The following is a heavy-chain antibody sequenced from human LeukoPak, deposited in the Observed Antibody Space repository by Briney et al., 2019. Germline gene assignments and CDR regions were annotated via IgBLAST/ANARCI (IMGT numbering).Heavy chain of an antibody. CDR3: ARGQKYSYGYYFDY. CDR1: GGTFSSYA. J-gene: IGHJ4*02. V-gene: IGHV1-69*13. D-gene: IGHD5-18*01. Sequence: ASVQVSCKASGGTFSSYAISWVRQAPGQGLEWMGGIIPIFGTANYAQKFQGRVTITADESTSTAYMELSSLRSVDTAVYYCARGQKYSYGYYFDYWGQGTLVTVSS. CDR2: IIPIFGTA.